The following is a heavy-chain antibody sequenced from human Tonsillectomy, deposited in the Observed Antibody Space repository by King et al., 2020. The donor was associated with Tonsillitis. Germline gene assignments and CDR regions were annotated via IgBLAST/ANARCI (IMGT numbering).Heavy chain of an antibody. CDR2: INSNSGGT. CDR1: GYSFTGYH. D-gene: IGHD1-26*01. Sequence: VQLVQSGAEVKKPGASVTVSCKASGYSFTGYHIHWVRQAPGQGLEWMGWINSNSGGTNYAQKFQGRVTMTRDKSISTAYMELSSLRSDDTAVYYCARDRRIGWELLHFSDYWGQGTLVTVSS. J-gene: IGHJ4*02. CDR3: ARDRRIGWELLHFSDY. V-gene: IGHV1-2*02.